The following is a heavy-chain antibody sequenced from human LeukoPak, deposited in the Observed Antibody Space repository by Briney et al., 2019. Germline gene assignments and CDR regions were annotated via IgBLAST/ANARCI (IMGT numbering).Heavy chain of an antibody. CDR1: GYTFTSYG. CDR3: ARDKPKDYDFWSGVYYYYMDV. Sequence: ASVKVSCKASGYTFTSYGISWVRQAPGQGLEWMGWISAYNGNTNYAQKLQGRVTMTTDTSTSTVYMELSSLRSEDTAVYYCARDKPKDYDFWSGVYYYYMDVWGKGTTVTVSS. CDR2: ISAYNGNT. D-gene: IGHD3-3*01. V-gene: IGHV1-18*01. J-gene: IGHJ6*03.